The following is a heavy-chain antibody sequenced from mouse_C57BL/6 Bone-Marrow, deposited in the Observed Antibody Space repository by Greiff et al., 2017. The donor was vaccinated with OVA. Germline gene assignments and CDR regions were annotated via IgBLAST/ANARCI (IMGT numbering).Heavy chain of an antibody. CDR1: GFNIKDDY. V-gene: IGHV14-4*01. CDR3: TTWGPYYYGSSYEGY. Sequence: VQLQQSGAELVRPGASVKLSCTASGFNIKDDYMHWVKQRPEQGLEWIGWIDPENGATEYASKFQGKATITANTSSNTAYLQLSSLTSEDTAVYYCTTWGPYYYGSSYEGYWGQGTTLTVSS. D-gene: IGHD1-1*01. J-gene: IGHJ2*01. CDR2: IDPENGAT.